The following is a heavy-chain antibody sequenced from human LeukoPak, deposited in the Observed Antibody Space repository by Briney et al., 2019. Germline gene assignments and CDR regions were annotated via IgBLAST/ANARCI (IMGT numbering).Heavy chain of an antibody. CDR1: GGSISSDSYY. CDR2: IYYSGST. V-gene: IGHV4-39*01. D-gene: IGHD5/OR15-5a*01. CDR3: ASVSPGSSIYYYYYMDV. Sequence: SETLFLTCTVSGGSISSDSYYWGWIRQPPGKGLEWIGTIYYSGSTYYNPSLKSRVTISVDTSKNQFSLKLSSVTAADTAVYYCASVSPGSSIYYYYYMDVWGKGTTVTVSS. J-gene: IGHJ6*03.